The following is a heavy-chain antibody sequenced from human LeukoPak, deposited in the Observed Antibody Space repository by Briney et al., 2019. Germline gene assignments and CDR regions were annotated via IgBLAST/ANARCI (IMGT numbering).Heavy chain of an antibody. D-gene: IGHD3-22*01. J-gene: IGHJ4*02. CDR1: GGSISSYY. Sequence: SETLSLTCTVSGGSISSYYWSWIRQPPGKGLAWIGYIYTSGSTNYNPSLKSRVTISVDTSKNQFSLKLSSVTAADTAVYYCARYYYDSSGYYRFDYWGQGTLVTVSS. CDR2: IYTSGST. CDR3: ARYYYDSSGYYRFDY. V-gene: IGHV4-4*09.